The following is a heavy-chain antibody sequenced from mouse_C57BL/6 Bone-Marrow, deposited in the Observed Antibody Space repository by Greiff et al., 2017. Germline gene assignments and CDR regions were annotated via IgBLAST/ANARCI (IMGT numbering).Heavy chain of an antibody. CDR3: ARTGTIAY. CDR1: GFTFSSYA. Sequence: EVKLVESGEGLVKPGGSLKLSCAASGFTFSSYAMSWVRQTPEKRLEWVATISDGGSYTYYPDNVKGRFTISRDNAKNNLYLQMSHLKSEDTAMYYCARTGTIAYWGQGTLVTVSA. V-gene: IGHV5-4*03. J-gene: IGHJ3*01. D-gene: IGHD4-1*01. CDR2: ISDGGSYT.